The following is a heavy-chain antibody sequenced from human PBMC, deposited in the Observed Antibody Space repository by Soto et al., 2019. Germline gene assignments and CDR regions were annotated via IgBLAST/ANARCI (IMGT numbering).Heavy chain of an antibody. CDR1: GGSISSGDYY. CDR3: ARSDNYVPFDH. J-gene: IGHJ4*02. D-gene: IGHD4-4*01. CDR2: IYYSGFT. V-gene: IGHV4-30-4*01. Sequence: QVQLQESGPGLVKPSQTLSLTCTVSGGSISSGDYYWSWIRQPPGKGLEWIGYIYYSGFTYYNPSFKSRLTMSVDTSRNHFSLMLSSVIAADTAVYYCARSDNYVPFDHWGQGTLVTVSS.